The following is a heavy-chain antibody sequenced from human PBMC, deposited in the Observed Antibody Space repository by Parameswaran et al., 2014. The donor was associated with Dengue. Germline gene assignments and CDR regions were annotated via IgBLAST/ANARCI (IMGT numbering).Heavy chain of an antibody. Sequence: KGLEWVGRIKSKTDGGTTDYAAPVKGRFTISRDDSKNTLYLQMNSLKTEDTAVYYCTTDEYCSGGSCYLFQHWGQGTLVTVSS. V-gene: IGHV3-15*01. CDR3: TTDEYCSGGSCYLFQH. J-gene: IGHJ1*01. D-gene: IGHD2-15*01. CDR2: IKSKTDGGTT.